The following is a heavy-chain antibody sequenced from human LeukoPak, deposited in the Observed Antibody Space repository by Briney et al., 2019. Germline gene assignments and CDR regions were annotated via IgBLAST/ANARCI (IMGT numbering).Heavy chain of an antibody. Sequence: GSVKVSCEASGYTFTSYAMHWVRQAPGQRLEGMGWINAGNGNTEYSHEFQGRVTITRDTSASTAYMELSSLRSEDTAVYYCARDKVDSRGSLDYWGEGTLVTVSS. J-gene: IGHJ4*02. V-gene: IGHV1-3*01. CDR1: GYTFTSYA. D-gene: IGHD6-19*01. CDR3: ARDKVDSRGSLDY. CDR2: INAGNGNT.